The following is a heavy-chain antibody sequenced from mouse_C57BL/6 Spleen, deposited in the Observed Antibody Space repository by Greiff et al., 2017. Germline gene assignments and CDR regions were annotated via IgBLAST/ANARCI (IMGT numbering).Heavy chain of an antibody. Sequence: EVKLQESGEGLVKPGGSLKLSCAASGFTFSSYAMSWVRQTPEKRLEWVAYISSGGDYIYYADTVKGRFTISRDNARNTLYLRMSSLKSEDTAMYYCTRREDYPAWFAYWGQGTLVTVSA. CDR1: GFTFSSYA. V-gene: IGHV5S21*01. CDR3: TRREDYPAWFAY. J-gene: IGHJ3*01. D-gene: IGHD5-5*01. CDR2: ISSGGDYI.